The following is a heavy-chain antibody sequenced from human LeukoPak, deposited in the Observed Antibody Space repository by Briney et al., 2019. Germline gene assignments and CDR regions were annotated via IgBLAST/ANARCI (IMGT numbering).Heavy chain of an antibody. Sequence: SETLSLTCTVSGGSISSYYWSWIRQPAGKGLEWIGRIYTSGSTNYNPSLKSRVTMSVDTSKNQFSLKLSSVTAADTAVYYCARDCSSTSCSNAFDIWGRGTMVTVSS. CDR2: IYTSGST. D-gene: IGHD2-2*01. CDR1: GGSISSYY. CDR3: ARDCSSTSCSNAFDI. J-gene: IGHJ3*02. V-gene: IGHV4-4*07.